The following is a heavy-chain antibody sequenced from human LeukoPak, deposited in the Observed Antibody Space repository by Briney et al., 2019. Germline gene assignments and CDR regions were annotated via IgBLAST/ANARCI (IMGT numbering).Heavy chain of an antibody. CDR3: ARVDDYAPLPAKYGMDV. CDR1: GFTFSSYW. CDR2: IKQDGSEK. D-gene: IGHD4-17*01. V-gene: IGHV3-7*01. Sequence: QPGGSLRLSCAASGFTFSSYWMSWVRQAPGKGLEWVANIKQDGSEKYYVDSVKGRFTISRDNAKNSLYLQMNSLRAEDTAVYYCARVDDYAPLPAKYGMDVWGQGTTVTVSS. J-gene: IGHJ6*02.